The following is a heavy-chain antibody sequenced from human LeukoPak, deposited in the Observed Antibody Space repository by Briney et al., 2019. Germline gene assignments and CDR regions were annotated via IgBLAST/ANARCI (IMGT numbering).Heavy chain of an antibody. CDR3: AKDSHIRNYYDSSGYYWY. CDR1: GFTVSSNS. D-gene: IGHD3-22*01. CDR2: LYSGGST. Sequence: GGSLRLSCAASGFTVSSNSMSWVRQAPGKGLEWVSVLYSGGSTYYADSVKGRFTISRDNSKNTLSLQMNSLRAEDTAVYYCAKDSHIRNYYDSSGYYWYWGQGTLVTVSS. V-gene: IGHV3-53*01. J-gene: IGHJ4*02.